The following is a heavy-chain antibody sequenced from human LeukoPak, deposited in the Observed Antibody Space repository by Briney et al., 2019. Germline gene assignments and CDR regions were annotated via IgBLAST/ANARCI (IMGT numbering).Heavy chain of an antibody. CDR2: IGXDGSNK. Sequence: GGSLRLSCAASGFTFXDXXXXXVXQAPGXXLEWXGVIGXDGSNKYDADPVKGRFTISRDNSKNMMYLQMNSLRAEDTAVYYCARDRFMVRGVMVGTFDLWGQGTMVTVSS. CDR3: ARDRFMVRGVMVGTFDL. D-gene: IGHD3-10*01. CDR1: GFTFXDXX. J-gene: IGHJ3*01. V-gene: IGHV3-33*01.